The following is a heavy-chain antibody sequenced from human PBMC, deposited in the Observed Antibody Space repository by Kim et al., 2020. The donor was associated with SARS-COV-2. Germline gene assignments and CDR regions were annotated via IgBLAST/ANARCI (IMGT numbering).Heavy chain of an antibody. CDR3: ARGGAFDF. J-gene: IGHJ3*01. Sequence: TGHHPSLKIRVTISVDTSKSQFSLKLSSVTAADTAVYYCARGGAFDFWGQGTMVTVSS. CDR2: T. V-gene: IGHV4-59*09.